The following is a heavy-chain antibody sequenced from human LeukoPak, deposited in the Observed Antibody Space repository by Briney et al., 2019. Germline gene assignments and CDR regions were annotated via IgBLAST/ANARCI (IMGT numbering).Heavy chain of an antibody. CDR1: GVSINTCCYY. J-gene: IGHJ4*02. D-gene: IGHD5-18*01. Sequence: PSETLSLTCDVSGVSINTCCYYWTWLRQPPGKGLEWIGYKYYSGSTRYNSSLRSRLTISLDTSKNRFSLRLTSVTAADTAVYYCARGRSYGFDFDSWGPGTLVIVSS. CDR3: ARGRSYGFDFDS. V-gene: IGHV4-61*01. CDR2: KYYSGST.